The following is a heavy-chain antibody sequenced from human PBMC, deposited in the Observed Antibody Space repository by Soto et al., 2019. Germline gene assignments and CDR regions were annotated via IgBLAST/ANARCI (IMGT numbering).Heavy chain of an antibody. CDR1: GYTFTSYG. CDR2: ISAYNGNT. V-gene: IGHV1-18*01. J-gene: IGHJ6*02. Sequence: QVQLVQSGAEVKKPGASVKVSCKASGYTFTSYGISWVRQAPGQGLEWMGWISAYNGNTNYAQKLQGRVTMTTDTTPITAYMELTSLRSDDTAVYYCARERYSSSWYLQSGGMDVWGQGTTVTVSS. CDR3: ARERYSSSWYLQSGGMDV. D-gene: IGHD6-13*01.